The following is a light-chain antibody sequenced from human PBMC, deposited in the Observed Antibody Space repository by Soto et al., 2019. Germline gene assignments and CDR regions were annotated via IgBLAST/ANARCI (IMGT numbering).Light chain of an antibody. Sequence: QSVLTQPPSLSAAPGQQVTISCSGSSSNIGDNYVSWYQHLPGTAPKLVVYDNDRRPSGIPGRFSGSKSGTSATLVITGLQTGDEADYYCGTWDDRLDGNYVFGTGTKLTVL. CDR1: SSNIGDNY. CDR2: DND. V-gene: IGLV1-51*01. J-gene: IGLJ1*01. CDR3: GTWDDRLDGNYV.